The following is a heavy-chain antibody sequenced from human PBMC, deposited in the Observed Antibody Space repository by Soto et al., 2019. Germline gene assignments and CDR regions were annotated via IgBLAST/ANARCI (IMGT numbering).Heavy chain of an antibody. J-gene: IGHJ4*02. D-gene: IGHD4-17*01. Sequence: QVPLVQSGAEVKKPGASVRVSCQASGYTFTSYGVSWVRQAPGQGLEWMGWISAYKGDTSYAQKVQGRVTMTTDTSTSTAYMELRSLTSDDTAVYYCARATPVVRLLYFDYWGQGTLVTVSS. CDR3: ARATPVVRLLYFDY. CDR2: ISAYKGDT. CDR1: GYTFTSYG. V-gene: IGHV1-18*01.